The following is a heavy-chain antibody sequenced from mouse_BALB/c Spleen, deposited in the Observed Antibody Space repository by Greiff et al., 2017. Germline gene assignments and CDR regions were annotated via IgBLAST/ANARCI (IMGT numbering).Heavy chain of an antibody. Sequence: EVKLVESGGDLVKPGGSLKLSCAASGFTFSSYGMSWVRQTPDKRLEWVATISSGGSYTYYPDSVKGRFTISRDNAKNTLYLQMSSLKSEDTAMYYFARHGYDETSPYAMDYWGQGTSVTVSS. CDR1: GFTFSSYG. CDR3: ARHGYDETSPYAMDY. V-gene: IGHV5-6*01. D-gene: IGHD2-2*01. CDR2: ISSGGSYT. J-gene: IGHJ4*01.